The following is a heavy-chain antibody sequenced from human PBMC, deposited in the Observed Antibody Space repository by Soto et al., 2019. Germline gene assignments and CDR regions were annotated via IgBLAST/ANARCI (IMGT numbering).Heavy chain of an antibody. J-gene: IGHJ4*02. Sequence: SETLSLTCAVYGGSFIGYYWSWIRQPPGKGLEWIGEINHSGSTNYNPSLKSRVTISVDTSKNQFSLKLSSVTAADTAVYYCARGASRGYSYGPSDYWGQGTLVTVSS. CDR3: ARGASRGYSYGPSDY. D-gene: IGHD5-18*01. CDR1: GGSFIGYY. V-gene: IGHV4-34*01. CDR2: INHSGST.